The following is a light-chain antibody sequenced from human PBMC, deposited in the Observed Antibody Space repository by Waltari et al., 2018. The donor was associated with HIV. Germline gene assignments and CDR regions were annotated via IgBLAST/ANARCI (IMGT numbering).Light chain of an antibody. CDR1: SSNIGSNT. V-gene: IGLV1-44*01. CDR2: SNN. J-gene: IGLJ1*01. Sequence: QSVLTQPPSASGTPGQRITISCSGSSSNIGSNTVNWYQQLPGTAPKLLIYSNNHRPSGVPDRVSGSKSGTSASLAISGLQSEDEADYCCAAWDDSLNGYVFGSGTKVTAL. CDR3: AAWDDSLNGYV.